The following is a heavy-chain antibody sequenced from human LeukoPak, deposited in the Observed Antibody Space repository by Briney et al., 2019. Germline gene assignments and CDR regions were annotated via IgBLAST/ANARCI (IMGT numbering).Heavy chain of an antibody. V-gene: IGHV1-18*01. J-gene: IGHJ6*03. D-gene: IGHD5-24*01. CDR1: GYTFSSYG. CDR3: AREIGDGYNLNYYYYYMDV. CDR2: ISGYNGNT. Sequence: GASVKVSCKASGYTFSSYGVTWVRQAPGQGLEWMGWISGYNGNTNYAQKLQGRVTMTTDTSRSTAYMELRSLRSGDTAVYYCAREIGDGYNLNYYYYYMDVWGKGTTVTVSS.